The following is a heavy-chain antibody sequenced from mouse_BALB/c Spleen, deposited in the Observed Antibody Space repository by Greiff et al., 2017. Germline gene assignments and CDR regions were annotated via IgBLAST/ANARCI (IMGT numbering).Heavy chain of an antibody. CDR3: AAYYGNYDYAMDY. D-gene: IGHD2-10*01. Sequence: VQLQQSGAELVRPGSSVKISCKASGYEFSSYWMNWVKQRPGQGLEWIGQIYPGDGDTNYNGKFKGKATLTADKSSSTAYMQLSSLTSEDSAVYFCAAYYGNYDYAMDYWGQGTSVTVSS. CDR2: IYPGDGDT. CDR1: GYEFSSYW. J-gene: IGHJ4*01. V-gene: IGHV1-80*01.